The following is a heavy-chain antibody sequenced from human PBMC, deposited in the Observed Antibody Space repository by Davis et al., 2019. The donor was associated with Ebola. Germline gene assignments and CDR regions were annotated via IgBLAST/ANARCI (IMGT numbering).Heavy chain of an antibody. J-gene: IGHJ4*02. Sequence: GESLKISCVGSGFVFGDYGMHWVRQAPGKGLEWVAVISNGGRSEDYADSVKGRFTVSRDNSKNTLYLQMSSLRPEDTALYYCAKGWGAQTRYYFDSWGQGTLLTVSS. D-gene: IGHD3-16*01. CDR1: GFVFGDYG. CDR2: ISNGGRSE. CDR3: AKGWGAQTRYYFDS. V-gene: IGHV3-30*18.